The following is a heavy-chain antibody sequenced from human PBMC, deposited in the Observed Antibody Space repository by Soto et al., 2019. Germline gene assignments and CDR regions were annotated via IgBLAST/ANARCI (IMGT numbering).Heavy chain of an antibody. CDR1: GGSISSSSYY. CDR2: IYYSGST. CDR3: ARRTWYYYGSGSYIDY. V-gene: IGHV4-39*01. D-gene: IGHD3-10*01. Sequence: SETMSVTCTVAGGSISSSSYYWGWIRQPPGKGLEWIGSIYYSGSTYYNPSLKSRVTISVDTSKNQFSLKLSSVTAADTAVYYCARRTWYYYGSGSYIDYWGQGTLVTVSS. J-gene: IGHJ4*02.